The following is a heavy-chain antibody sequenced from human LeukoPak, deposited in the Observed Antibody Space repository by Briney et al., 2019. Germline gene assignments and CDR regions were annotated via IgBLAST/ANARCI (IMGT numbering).Heavy chain of an antibody. D-gene: IGHD3-22*01. Sequence: GGTLRLSCEASGFTFSSYGMSWVRQAPGKGLEWVAFIRYDGSNKYYADSVKGRFTISRDNSKNTLYLQMNSLRAEDTAVYYCARQPAEYYYDSLGYYFDYWGQGTLVTVSS. J-gene: IGHJ4*02. CDR3: ARQPAEYYYDSLGYYFDY. CDR2: IRYDGSNK. CDR1: GFTFSSYG. V-gene: IGHV3-30*02.